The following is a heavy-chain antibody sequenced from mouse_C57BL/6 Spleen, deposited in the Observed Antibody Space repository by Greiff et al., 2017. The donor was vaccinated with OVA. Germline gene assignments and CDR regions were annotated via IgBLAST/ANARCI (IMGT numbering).Heavy chain of an antibody. Sequence: EVKLVESGGGLVKPGGSLKLSCAASGFTFSDYGMHWVRQAPEKGLEWVAYISSGSSTIYYADTVKGRFTISRDNDKNTLFLQMTSLRSEDTAMYYCARGLLRALYAMDYWGQGTSVTVSS. CDR1: GFTFSDYG. CDR3: ARGLLRALYAMDY. D-gene: IGHD1-1*01. J-gene: IGHJ4*01. CDR2: ISSGSSTI. V-gene: IGHV5-17*01.